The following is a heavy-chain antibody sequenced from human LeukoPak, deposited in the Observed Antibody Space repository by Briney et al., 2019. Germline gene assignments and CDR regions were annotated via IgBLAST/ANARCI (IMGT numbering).Heavy chain of an antibody. CDR3: ARDHVVDGLVFDY. J-gene: IGHJ4*02. V-gene: IGHV3-7*01. CDR2: MNQYGSER. Sequence: PGGSLRLSCAASGFTFSSHWMSWVRQAPGKGLEWVANMNQYGSERNYVDSVKGRFTISRDNAKSSLYLQMNSLRAEDTAIYYCARDHVVDGLVFDYWGQGTLVTVSS. CDR1: GFTFSSHW. D-gene: IGHD2-15*01.